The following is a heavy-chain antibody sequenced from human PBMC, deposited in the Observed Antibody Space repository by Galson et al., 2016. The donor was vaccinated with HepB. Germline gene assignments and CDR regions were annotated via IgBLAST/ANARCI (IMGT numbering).Heavy chain of an antibody. D-gene: IGHD3-10*01. V-gene: IGHV3-49*04. CDR2: IRRKDYGGTT. Sequence: SLRLSCAASGFTFGDYAMSWVRQAPGEGLEWVGLIRRKDYGGTTEYAASVKGRFTISRDNSENTLYLQMNSLRAEDTAVYYCARVGYNYGSGSYYNGDDWYFDLWGRGTLVIVSS. J-gene: IGHJ2*01. CDR1: GFTFGDYA. CDR3: ARVGYNYGSGSYYNGDDWYFDL.